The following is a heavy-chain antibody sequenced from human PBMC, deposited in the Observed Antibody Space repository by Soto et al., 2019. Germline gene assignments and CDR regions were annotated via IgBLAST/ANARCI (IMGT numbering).Heavy chain of an antibody. J-gene: IGHJ5*02. V-gene: IGHV1-3*01. Sequence: ASVKVSCKASGYTFTNNTMHWVRQAPGQRLEWMGWINAGSGNTKSSQKFQDRVIITRGTSASTAYMDLSSLRSEDTAVYYCARGIATGQLDPWGQGTLVTVSS. CDR1: GYTFTNNT. CDR3: ARGIATGQLDP. CDR2: INAGSGNT. D-gene: IGHD2-15*01.